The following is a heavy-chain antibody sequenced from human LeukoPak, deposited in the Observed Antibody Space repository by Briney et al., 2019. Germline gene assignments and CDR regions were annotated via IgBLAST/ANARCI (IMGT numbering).Heavy chain of an antibody. D-gene: IGHD3-3*01. CDR1: GYTFTGYY. V-gene: IGHV1-8*03. CDR2: INPKSGNT. J-gene: IGHJ6*03. CDR3: ARQPHHYFWSGYFADNYYYYMDV. Sequence: ASVMASCKASGYTFTGYYMHWVRQAPGQGLEWMGWINPKSGNTGYAQKFQGRGTITGNTSIITAYMELSSLRSEDTAVYYCARQPHHYFWSGYFADNYYYYMDVWGKGTTVTVSS.